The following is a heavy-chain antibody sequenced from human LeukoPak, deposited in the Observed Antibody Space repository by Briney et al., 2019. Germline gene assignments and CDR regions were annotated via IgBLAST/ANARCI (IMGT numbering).Heavy chain of an antibody. J-gene: IGHJ6*02. D-gene: IGHD5-18*01. CDR1: GFTFSSYW. V-gene: IGHV3-7*05. Sequence: QPGGPLLLSCASSGFTFSSYWMSGGRQAPGKGLEGVANIKQDGSEKYYVDSVKGRFTISRDNAKTSLYLQMNSLRAEDTAVYYCARDNGKGYSYGYVRYYHYGMDVWGQGTTVTVSS. CDR3: ARDNGKGYSYGYVRYYHYGMDV. CDR2: IKQDGSEK.